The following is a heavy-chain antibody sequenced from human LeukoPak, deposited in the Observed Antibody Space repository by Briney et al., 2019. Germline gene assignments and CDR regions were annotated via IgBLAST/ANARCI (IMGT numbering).Heavy chain of an antibody. CDR2: IYHSGST. Sequence: SETLSLTCTVSGYSISSGYYWGWIRQPPGKGLEWIASIYHSGSTYYNPSLKSRITISVDTSKNQFSLKLSSVTAADTAVYYCARDRRLGAAIKSNWFDPWGQGTLVTVSS. CDR1: GYSISSGYY. D-gene: IGHD6-13*01. V-gene: IGHV4-38-2*02. CDR3: ARDRRLGAAIKSNWFDP. J-gene: IGHJ5*02.